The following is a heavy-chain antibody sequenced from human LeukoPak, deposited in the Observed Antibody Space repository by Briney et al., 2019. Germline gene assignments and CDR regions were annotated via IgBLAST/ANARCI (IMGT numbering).Heavy chain of an antibody. CDR2: INHSGST. Sequence: SETLSLTCAVCGGSFSGYYWSWIRQPPGKGLGWIGEINHSGSTNYNPSLKSRVTISVDTSKNQFSLKLSSVTAADTAVYYCARDRIVVTTNDYGMDVWGQGTTVTVSS. CDR1: GGSFSGYY. J-gene: IGHJ6*02. D-gene: IGHD4-23*01. V-gene: IGHV4-34*01. CDR3: ARDRIVVTTNDYGMDV.